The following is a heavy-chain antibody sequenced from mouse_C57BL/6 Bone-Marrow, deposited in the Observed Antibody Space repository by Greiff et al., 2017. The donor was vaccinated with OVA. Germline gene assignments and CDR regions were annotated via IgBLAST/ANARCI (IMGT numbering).Heavy chain of an antibody. D-gene: IGHD2-3*01. V-gene: IGHV5-4*01. Sequence: EVHLVESGGGLVKPGGSLKLSCAASGFTFSSYAMSWVRQTPEKRLEWVATISDGGSYTYYPDNVKGRFTISRDNAKNNLYLQMSHLKSEDTAMYYRAREIYDGYYVDYWGQGTTLTVSS. CDR3: AREIYDGYYVDY. J-gene: IGHJ2*01. CDR2: ISDGGSYT. CDR1: GFTFSSYA.